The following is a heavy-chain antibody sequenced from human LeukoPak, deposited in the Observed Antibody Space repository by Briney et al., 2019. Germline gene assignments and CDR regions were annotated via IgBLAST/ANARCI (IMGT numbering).Heavy chain of an antibody. Sequence: SETLSLTCAVYGGSFSGYYWSWIHQPPGKGLEWIGEINHSGSTNYNPSLKSRVTISVDTSKNQFSLKLSSVTAADTAVYYCARELRWLLSDDYYYYYMDVWGKGTTVTVSS. CDR1: GGSFSGYY. D-gene: IGHD5-24*01. J-gene: IGHJ6*03. CDR3: ARELRWLLSDDYYYYYMDV. V-gene: IGHV4-34*01. CDR2: INHSGST.